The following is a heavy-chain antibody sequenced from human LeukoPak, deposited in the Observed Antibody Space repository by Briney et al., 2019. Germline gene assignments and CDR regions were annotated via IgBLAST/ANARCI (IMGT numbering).Heavy chain of an antibody. V-gene: IGHV3-11*05. D-gene: IGHD3-9*01. Sequence: KPGGSLRLSCAASGFTFSDYYMSWIRQAPGKGLEWVSYISSRSSYTNYADSVKGRFTISRDNAKNSLYLQMNSLRAEDTAVYYCARDRALRYFDWLSQGPSNYYYGMDVWGQGTTVTVSS. CDR2: ISSRSSYT. J-gene: IGHJ6*02. CDR3: ARDRALRYFDWLSQGPSNYYYGMDV. CDR1: GFTFSDYY.